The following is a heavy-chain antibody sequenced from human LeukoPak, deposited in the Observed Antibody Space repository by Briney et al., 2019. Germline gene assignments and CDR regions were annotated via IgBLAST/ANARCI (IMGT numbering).Heavy chain of an antibody. J-gene: IGHJ4*02. CDR3: ARDPSGSFNFDY. CDR1: GGTFSSYA. V-gene: IGHV1-69*13. CDR2: IIPIFGTA. Sequence: ASVKVSCKASGGTFSSYAISWVRQAPGQGLEWMGGIIPIFGTANYAQNFPGRVTITADASTSTAYGELSSLRSEDTAVYYCARDPSGSFNFDYWGQGTLVTVSS. D-gene: IGHD1-26*01.